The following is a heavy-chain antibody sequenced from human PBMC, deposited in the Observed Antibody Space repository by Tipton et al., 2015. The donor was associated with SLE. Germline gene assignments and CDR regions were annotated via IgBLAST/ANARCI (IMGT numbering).Heavy chain of an antibody. V-gene: IGHV4-34*01. Sequence: LRLSCAVYGDSFSGYYWSWIRQAPGKGLEWIGEINHSGNSNYNPSLKSRVTISVDTSKNQFSLRLTSVTAADTAVYYCARTLGAIAHTVYDAFDIWGQGKMVTVSS. CDR1: GDSFSGYY. J-gene: IGHJ3*02. D-gene: IGHD1-26*01. CDR2: INHSGNS. CDR3: ARTLGAIAHTVYDAFDI.